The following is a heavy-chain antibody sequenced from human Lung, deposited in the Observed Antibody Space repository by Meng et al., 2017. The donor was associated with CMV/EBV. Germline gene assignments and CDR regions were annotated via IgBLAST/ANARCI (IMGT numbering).Heavy chain of an antibody. V-gene: IGHV1-18*01. D-gene: IGHD1-26*01. CDR3: ARVEVGITSGDY. CDR2: INAYNGDT. Sequence: QDQLVQSGGEVKKPGASVKGSCKASGYTFTNYGITWVRQAPGQGLEWMGWINAYNGDTNYAQTLQGRVTMTTDTSTSTAYMELRSLRSDDTAVYYCARVEVGITSGDYWGQGILVTVSS. J-gene: IGHJ4*02. CDR1: GYTFTNYG.